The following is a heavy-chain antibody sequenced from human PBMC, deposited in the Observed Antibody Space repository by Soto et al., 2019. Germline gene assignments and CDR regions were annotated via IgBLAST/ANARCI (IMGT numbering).Heavy chain of an antibody. CDR1: GGSVSSGSHY. Sequence: QVQLQESGPGLVKPSETLSLTCTVSGGSVSSGSHYWSWIRQPPGKGLEWIGHIYYLGNTNYNASRKTGLSHSSDTSRNRFTLKLSPVTPADTVVYYCATKVSGNMMFGCGGQGTLVNVSS. J-gene: IGHJ4*02. V-gene: IGHV4-61*01. CDR3: ATKVSGNMMFGC. CDR2: IYYLGNT. D-gene: IGHD3-3*01.